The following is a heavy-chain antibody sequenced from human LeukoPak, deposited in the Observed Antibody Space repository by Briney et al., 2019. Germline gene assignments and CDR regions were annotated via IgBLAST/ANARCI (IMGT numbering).Heavy chain of an antibody. CDR1: GYTFTGYY. CDR2: INPNSGGT. J-gene: IGHJ5*02. CDR3: AKYNWNVPFDP. D-gene: IGHD1-20*01. Sequence: ASVKVSCKASGYTFTGYYMHWVRQAPGQGLEWMGWINPNSGGTNYAQKFQGRVTMTRDTSISTAYMELSSLRSEDTAVYYCAKYNWNVPFDPWGQGTLVTVSS. V-gene: IGHV1-2*02.